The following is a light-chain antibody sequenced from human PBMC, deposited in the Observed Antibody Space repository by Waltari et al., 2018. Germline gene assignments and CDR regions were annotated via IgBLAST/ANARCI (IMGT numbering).Light chain of an antibody. J-gene: IGLJ2*01. CDR1: SSNIGEVYH. V-gene: IGLV1-40*01. CDR3: QSYDSGQLV. CDR2: PHT. Sequence: QSVLTQPPSVSGAPGQRAPISCNGSSSNIGEVYHEHCYKQLPGTAPNIFIFPHTRRPSGVPDRFSGSSPGTSASLAITGLQAEDEADYYCQSYDSGQLVFGGGTKLTVL.